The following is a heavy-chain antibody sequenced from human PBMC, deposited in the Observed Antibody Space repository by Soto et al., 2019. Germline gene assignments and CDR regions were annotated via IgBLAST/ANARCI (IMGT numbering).Heavy chain of an antibody. CDR3: ARHTPEISISDH. D-gene: IGHD2-15*01. V-gene: IGHV4-39*01. Sequence: QLQLQESGPVLVKPSETLSLTCTVSGGSISSSSYYWGWIRQPPGRGLEWIGSIYYSGSTYYNPSLKSRVTISVDTSKNQFSLKLSSVTAADTAVYYCARHTPEISISDHWGQGTLVTVSS. CDR2: IYYSGST. J-gene: IGHJ4*02. CDR1: GGSISSSSYY.